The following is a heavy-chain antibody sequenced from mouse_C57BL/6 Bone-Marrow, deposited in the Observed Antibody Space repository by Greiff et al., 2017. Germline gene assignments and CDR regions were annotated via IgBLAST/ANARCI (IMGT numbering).Heavy chain of an antibody. CDR1: GYTFTDYY. V-gene: IGHV1-26*01. CDR2: INPNNGGT. Sequence: EVQLQQSGPELVKPGASVKISCKASGYTFTDYYMNWVKQSHGKSLEWIGDINPNNGGTSYNQKFKGKATLTVDKSSSTAYMELRSLTSEDSAVYYWARRVCPYYYGSSSYYFDYWGQGTTLTVSS. D-gene: IGHD1-1*01. J-gene: IGHJ2*01. CDR3: ARRVCPYYYGSSSYYFDY.